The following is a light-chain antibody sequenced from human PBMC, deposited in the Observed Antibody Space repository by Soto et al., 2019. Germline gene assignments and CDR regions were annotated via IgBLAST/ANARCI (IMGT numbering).Light chain of an antibody. CDR1: SSDVGGYNY. V-gene: IGLV2-14*04. Sequence: TISCPGTSSDVGGYNYVSWYQQHPGKAPKLMIYDVSNRPSGVSNRFSGSKSGNTASLTISGLQAEDEADYYCSSYTSSSTRVFGTGTKVTVL. CDR3: SSYTSSSTRV. CDR2: DVS. J-gene: IGLJ1*01.